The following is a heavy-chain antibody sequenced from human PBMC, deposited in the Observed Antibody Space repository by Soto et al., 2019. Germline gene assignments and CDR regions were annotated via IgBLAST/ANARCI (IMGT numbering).Heavy chain of an antibody. V-gene: IGHV3-11*06. CDR2: ISSSSSYT. D-gene: IGHD6-13*01. Sequence: QVKLVESGGGLVKPGGSLRLSCAASGFTFSDYYMSWIRQAPGKGLEWVSYISSSSSYTNYADSVKGRFTISRDNAKNSLYLQMNSLRAEDTAVYYCARARIAAAGSWFDPWGQGTLVTVSS. CDR3: ARARIAAAGSWFDP. CDR1: GFTFSDYY. J-gene: IGHJ5*02.